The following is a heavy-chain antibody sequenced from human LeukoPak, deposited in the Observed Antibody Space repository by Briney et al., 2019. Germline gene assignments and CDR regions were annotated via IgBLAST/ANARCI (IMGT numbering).Heavy chain of an antibody. CDR1: GGSISSGSYY. CDR2: IYTSGST. D-gene: IGHD3-3*01. V-gene: IGHV4-61*02. J-gene: IGHJ3*02. CDR3: ARDNRVFGVVTDAFDI. Sequence: SQTLSLTCTVSGGSISSGSYYWSWIRQPAGKGLEWIGRIYTSGSTNYNPSLKSRLTISVDTSKNQFSLKLSSVTAADTAVYYCARDNRVFGVVTDAFDIWGQGTMVTVSS.